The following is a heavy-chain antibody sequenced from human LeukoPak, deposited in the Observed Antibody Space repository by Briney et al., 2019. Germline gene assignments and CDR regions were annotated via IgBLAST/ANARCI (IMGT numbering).Heavy chain of an antibody. CDR3: ATVSKVLGYCSSTSCPLPHY. V-gene: IGHV1-24*01. CDR2: FDPEDGET. Sequence: ASVKVSCKVSGYTLTELSMHWVRQAPGKGLEWMGGFDPEDGETIYAQTFQGRVTMTEDTSTDTAYMELSSLRSEDTAVYYCATVSKVLGYCSSTSCPLPHYWGQGTLVTVSS. CDR1: GYTLTELS. D-gene: IGHD2-2*01. J-gene: IGHJ4*02.